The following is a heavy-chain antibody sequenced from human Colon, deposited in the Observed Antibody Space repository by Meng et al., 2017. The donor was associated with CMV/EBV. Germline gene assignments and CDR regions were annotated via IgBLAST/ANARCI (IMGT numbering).Heavy chain of an antibody. D-gene: IGHD2-8*02. CDR1: GFTFSTLT. CDR2: ISSSTYTT. CDR3: ARASIPDTGMGLDN. J-gene: IGHJ4*02. V-gene: IGHV3-48*04. Sequence: GGSLRLSCTASGFTFSTLTMHWVRQAPGKGLEWISYISSSTYTTYYLDSVKGRFTISRDNAKNSLYLQMNSLGAEDTAVYYCARASIPDTGMGLDNWGQGTQVTVSS.